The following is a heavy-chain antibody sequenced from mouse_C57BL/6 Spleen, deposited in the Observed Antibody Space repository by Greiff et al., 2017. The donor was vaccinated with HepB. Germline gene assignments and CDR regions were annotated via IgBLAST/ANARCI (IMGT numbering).Heavy chain of an antibody. V-gene: IGHV3-6*01. J-gene: IGHJ3*01. Sequence: EVQLQESGPGLVKPSQSLSLTCSVTGYSITSGYYWNWIRQFPGNKLEWMGYISYDGSNNYNPSLKNRISITRDTAKNQFFLKLHSVTTEDTATYYCAVDGNYYGSSSAWFAYWGQGTLVTVSA. CDR1: GYSITSGYY. D-gene: IGHD1-1*01. CDR2: ISYDGSN. CDR3: AVDGNYYGSSSAWFAY.